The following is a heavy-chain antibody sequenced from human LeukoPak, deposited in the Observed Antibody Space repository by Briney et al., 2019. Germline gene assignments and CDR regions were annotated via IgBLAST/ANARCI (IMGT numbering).Heavy chain of an antibody. D-gene: IGHD4-17*01. CDR2: INPYNGNT. CDR3: AREIYGRFDY. CDR1: GYTFTSYG. V-gene: IGHV1-18*01. J-gene: IGHJ4*02. Sequence: GASVKVSCKASGYTFTSYGISWVRQAPGQGPECMGWINPYNGNTNYALKVQGRVTMTTDTSTSTAYVELRSLRSDDTAIYYCAREIYGRFDYWGQGTLVTVSS.